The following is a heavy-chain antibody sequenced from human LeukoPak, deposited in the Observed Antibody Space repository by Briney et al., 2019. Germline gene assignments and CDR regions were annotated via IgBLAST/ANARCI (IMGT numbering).Heavy chain of an antibody. Sequence: SETLSLTCTASGGSFSSSSNYWGRIGQPPGQGRESIRSIYYGGSTYYNPSLKSRVTISVDTSKNQFSLKLSSVTAADTAAYYCARHISSGYCSSTSCYYSWFDPWGQGTLVTVSS. CDR2: IYYGGST. V-gene: IGHV4-39*01. J-gene: IGHJ5*02. D-gene: IGHD2-2*01. CDR3: ARHISSGYCSSTSCYYSWFDP. CDR1: GGSFSSSSNY.